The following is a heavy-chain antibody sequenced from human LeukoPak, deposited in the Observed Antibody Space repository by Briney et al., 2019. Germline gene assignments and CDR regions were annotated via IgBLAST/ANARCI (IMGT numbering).Heavy chain of an antibody. V-gene: IGHV3-21*01. CDR3: ARFKWNQYYFDY. CDR1: GFTFSSYS. D-gene: IGHD1-1*01. J-gene: IGHJ4*02. CDR2: ISSSSSYI. Sequence: GGSLRLSCAASGFTFSSYSMNWVRQAPGKGLEWVSSISSSSSYIYYADSVKGRFTISRDNAKNSLYLQMNSLRAEDTAVYYCARFKWNQYYFDYWGQGTLGTVSS.